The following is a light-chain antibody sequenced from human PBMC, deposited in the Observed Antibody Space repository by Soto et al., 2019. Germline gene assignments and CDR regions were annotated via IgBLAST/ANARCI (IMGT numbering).Light chain of an antibody. V-gene: IGKV3-15*01. CDR1: QSVSGN. Sequence: EIVMTQSPATVSVSPGERATLSCRASQSVSGNLAWYQQKPGQPPRLLIHGASNRATGIPARCSGSGSGTEFTLTIHRLQSEDFAVYYCEQYNDWPPFTFGPGTKVEI. J-gene: IGKJ3*01. CDR2: GAS. CDR3: EQYNDWPPFT.